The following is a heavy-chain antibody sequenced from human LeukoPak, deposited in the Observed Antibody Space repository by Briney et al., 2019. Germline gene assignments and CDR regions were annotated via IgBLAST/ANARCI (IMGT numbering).Heavy chain of an antibody. CDR3: ARGNDYVWGSYRYTPGDAFDI. J-gene: IGHJ3*02. V-gene: IGHV4-59*12. CDR1: GGSISSFY. Sequence: PSETLSLTCTVSGGSISSFYWSWIRQPPGKGLEWIGYIYYSGTTNYNPSLKSRVTISVDTSKNQFSLKLSSVTAADTAVYYCARGNDYVWGSYRYTPGDAFDIWGQGTMVTVSS. D-gene: IGHD3-16*02. CDR2: IYYSGTT.